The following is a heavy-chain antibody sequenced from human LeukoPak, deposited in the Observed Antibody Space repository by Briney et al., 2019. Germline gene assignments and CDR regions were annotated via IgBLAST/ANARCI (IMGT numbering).Heavy chain of an antibody. D-gene: IGHD5-24*01. CDR1: GYTFTSFG. CDR3: ARGDGDY. V-gene: IGHV1-18*01. J-gene: IGHJ4*02. CDR2: ISGYNGET. Sequence: ASVKVSCKASGYTFTSFGLTWVRQAPGHGLEWMGWISGYNGETSSAHRFQDRFTMTTDTSTSTAYMELRSLTSDDTAVYYCARGDGDYWGQGSLVTVSS.